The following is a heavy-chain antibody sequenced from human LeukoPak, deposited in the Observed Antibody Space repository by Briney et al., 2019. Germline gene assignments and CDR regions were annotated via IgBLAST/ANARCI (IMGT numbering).Heavy chain of an antibody. CDR3: ATSIHGDNPYYFDY. V-gene: IGHV3-48*01. CDR1: GFTFSSYS. CDR2: ITSSSSTI. J-gene: IGHJ4*02. Sequence: GGSLRLSCAASGFTFSSYSMNWVRQAPGKGLEWVSYITSSSSTIYYADSVKGRFTISRDNAKNSLYLQMNSLRAEDTAVYYCATSIHGDNPYYFDYWGQGTLVTVSS. D-gene: IGHD4-23*01.